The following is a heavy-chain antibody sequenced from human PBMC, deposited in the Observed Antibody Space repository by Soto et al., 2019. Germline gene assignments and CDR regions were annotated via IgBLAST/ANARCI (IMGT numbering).Heavy chain of an antibody. CDR2: IYYSGST. Sequence: SETLSLTCTVSDGSISSSTYYWGWIRQPPGKGLEWIGSIYYSGSTFYNPSLKSRVTMSVDASKNQFSLRLSSVTAADTAVYYCARTGRSSRNSWLDPWGQGTLVTVSS. CDR3: ARTGRSSRNSWLDP. CDR1: DGSISSSTYY. V-gene: IGHV4-39*01. J-gene: IGHJ5*02.